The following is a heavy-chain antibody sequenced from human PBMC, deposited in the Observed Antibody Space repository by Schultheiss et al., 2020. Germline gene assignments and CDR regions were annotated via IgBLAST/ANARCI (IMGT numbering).Heavy chain of an antibody. D-gene: IGHD3-3*01. J-gene: IGHJ6*03. V-gene: IGHV3-30-3*01. Sequence: GESLKISCAASGFTFSSSWMHWVCQAPEKGLEWVAVISYDGSNKYYADSVKGRFTISRDNAKNSLYLQMNSLRAEDTAVYYCARDIHTIFGVAPNDYYYYYMDVWGKGTTVTVSS. CDR2: ISYDGSNK. CDR1: GFTFSSSW. CDR3: ARDIHTIFGVAPNDYYYYYMDV.